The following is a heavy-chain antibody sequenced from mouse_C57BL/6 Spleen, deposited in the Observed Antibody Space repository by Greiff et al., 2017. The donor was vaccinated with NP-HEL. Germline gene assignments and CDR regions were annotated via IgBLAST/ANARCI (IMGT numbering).Heavy chain of an antibody. CDR1: GYTFTSYW. V-gene: IGHV1-50*01. CDR3: ARRLPHYALDY. D-gene: IGHD2-2*01. Sequence: VQLQQSGAELVKPGASVKLSCKASGYTFTSYWLQWVKQRPGPGLEWLGEIDPSDSNPNYHQKFQGQATLPVDTSSSTAYMQLSSLTSEDSAVYYCARRLPHYALDYWGQGTSVTVSS. CDR2: IDPSDSNP. J-gene: IGHJ4*01.